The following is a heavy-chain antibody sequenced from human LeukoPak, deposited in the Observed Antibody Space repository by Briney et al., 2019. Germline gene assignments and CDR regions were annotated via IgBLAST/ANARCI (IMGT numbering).Heavy chain of an antibody. CDR1: GYNFISYY. Sequence: RASVKVSYKASGYNFISYYMHWVRQAPGQGLEWMGIVNPSGGSTSYAQKFQDRVTMTRDTSTSTVYMELSSLKSEDTAVYYCAREDVVLVDAVRYYYYGMDVWGQGTTVTVSS. V-gene: IGHV1-46*01. D-gene: IGHD2-8*01. J-gene: IGHJ6*02. CDR3: AREDVVLVDAVRYYYYGMDV. CDR2: VNPSGGST.